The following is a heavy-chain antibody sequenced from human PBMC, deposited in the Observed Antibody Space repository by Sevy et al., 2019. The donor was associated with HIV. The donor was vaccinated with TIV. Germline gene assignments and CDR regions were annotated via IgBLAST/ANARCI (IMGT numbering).Heavy chain of an antibody. CDR3: ARGYCSGGSCYHPVTFDP. J-gene: IGHJ5*02. D-gene: IGHD2-15*01. Sequence: ASVKVSCKASGGTFSSYAISWVRQAPGQGLEWMGGIIPIFGTANYAQKFQGRVTITADESTGTAYMELSSLRSEETAVYDGARGYCSGGSCYHPVTFDPWGQGTLVTVSS. V-gene: IGHV1-69*13. CDR2: IIPIFGTA. CDR1: GGTFSSYA.